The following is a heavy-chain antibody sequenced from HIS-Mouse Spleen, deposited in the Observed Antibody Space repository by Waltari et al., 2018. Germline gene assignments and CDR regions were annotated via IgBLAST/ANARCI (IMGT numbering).Heavy chain of an antibody. CDR3: ARAPTGFLEWFDAFDI. J-gene: IGHJ3*02. V-gene: IGHV4-39*07. Sequence: QLQLQESGPGLVKPSETLSLTCTVSAGSLRSRSYYWGWIRQPPGKGLEWIGSIYYSGSTYYNPSLKSRVTISVDTSKNQFSLKLSSVTAADTAVYYCARAPTGFLEWFDAFDIWGQGTMVTVSS. CDR2: IYYSGST. CDR1: AGSLRSRSYY. D-gene: IGHD3-3*01.